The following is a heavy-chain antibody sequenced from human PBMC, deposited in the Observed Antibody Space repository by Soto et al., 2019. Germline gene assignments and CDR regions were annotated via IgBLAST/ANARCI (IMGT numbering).Heavy chain of an antibody. Sequence: GASVKVSCKASGYTFTSYAMHWVRQAPGQRLEWMGWINAGNGNTKYSQKFQGRVTITRDTSASTAHMELSSLRSEDTAVYYCARVRRPAAMSAFDYWGQGTLVTVSS. V-gene: IGHV1-3*01. CDR1: GYTFTSYA. D-gene: IGHD2-2*01. CDR2: INAGNGNT. CDR3: ARVRRPAAMSAFDY. J-gene: IGHJ4*02.